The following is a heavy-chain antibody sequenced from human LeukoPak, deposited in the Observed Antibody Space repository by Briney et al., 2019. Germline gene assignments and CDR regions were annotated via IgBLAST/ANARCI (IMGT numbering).Heavy chain of an antibody. CDR2: ISAYNGNT. D-gene: IGHD4-17*01. Sequence: ASVKVSCKASGYTFTSYGISWVRQAPGQGLEWMGWISAYNGNTNYAQKFQGRVTMTRDTSTSTVYMELSSLRPEDTAVYYCAKGTDYGDYYFDYWGQGTLVTVSS. J-gene: IGHJ4*02. CDR3: AKGTDYGDYYFDY. V-gene: IGHV1-18*01. CDR1: GYTFTSYG.